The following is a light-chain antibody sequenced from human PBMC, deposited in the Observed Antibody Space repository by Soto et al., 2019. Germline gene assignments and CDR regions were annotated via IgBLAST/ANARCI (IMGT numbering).Light chain of an antibody. CDR3: QQYNKWPPWT. J-gene: IGKJ1*01. Sequence: EIVMTQSPVTLSVSPGERATLSCRASQSVSSNLAWYQKKPGQAPRLLIDGASIRATGIPARFSGSGSGTEFTLTISSLQSEDFAVYYCQQYNKWPPWTFGQGTKVEIK. V-gene: IGKV3-15*01. CDR2: GAS. CDR1: QSVSSN.